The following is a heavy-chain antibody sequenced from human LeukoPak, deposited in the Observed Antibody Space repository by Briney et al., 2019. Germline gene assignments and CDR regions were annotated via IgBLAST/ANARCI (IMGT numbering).Heavy chain of an antibody. Sequence: GGSLRLSCTASGFTFSSYAMNWVRQAPGKGLEWVSGIGAGGTLTYYADSVKGRFTISRDNSRNTLYLQMNSLRADDTAVYYCAKDLDYTTCGYYFDYWGQGTLVTVSS. CDR3: AKDLDYTTCGYYFDY. J-gene: IGHJ4*02. CDR2: IGAGGTLT. D-gene: IGHD4-11*01. CDR1: GFTFSSYA. V-gene: IGHV3-23*01.